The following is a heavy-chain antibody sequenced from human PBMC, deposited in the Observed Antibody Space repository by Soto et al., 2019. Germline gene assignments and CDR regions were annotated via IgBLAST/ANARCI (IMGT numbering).Heavy chain of an antibody. Sequence: ETLSLTCAVYGGSFSGYYWSWIRQPPGKGLEWIGEINHSGSTNYNPSLKSRVTISVDTSKNQFSLKLSSVTAADTAVYYCARGIRGCQLLSVAFDYWGQGTLVTVSS. CDR2: INHSGST. J-gene: IGHJ4*02. CDR1: GGSFSGYY. V-gene: IGHV4-34*01. D-gene: IGHD2-2*01. CDR3: ARGIRGCQLLSVAFDY.